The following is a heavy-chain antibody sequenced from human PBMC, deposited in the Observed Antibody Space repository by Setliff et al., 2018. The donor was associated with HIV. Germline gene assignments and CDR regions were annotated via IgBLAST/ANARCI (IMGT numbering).Heavy chain of an antibody. J-gene: IGHJ4*02. CDR3: ARGGGGYFNY. V-gene: IGHV4-39*07. CDR2: IYFSGST. D-gene: IGHD3-22*01. CDR1: GGSISSSSHY. Sequence: SETLSLTCTVSGGSISSSSHYWGWIRQPPGKGLEWIGSIYFSGSTYYNPSLKSRVTISQDTSKNQFSLKLSSVTAADTALYYCARGGGGYFNYWGQGTLVTVSS.